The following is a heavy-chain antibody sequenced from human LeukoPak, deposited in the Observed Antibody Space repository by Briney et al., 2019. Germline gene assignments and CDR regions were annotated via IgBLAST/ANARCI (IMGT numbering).Heavy chain of an antibody. CDR3: ARGRWQWLVGGHDY. CDR2: FDPEDGET. J-gene: IGHJ4*02. Sequence: GASVKVSCKVSGYTLTELSMHWVRQAPGKGLEWMGGFDPEDGETIYAQKFQGRVTMTRNTSISTAYMELSSLRSEDTAVYYCARGRWQWLVGGHDYWGQGTLVTVSS. CDR1: GYTLTELS. D-gene: IGHD6-19*01. V-gene: IGHV1-24*01.